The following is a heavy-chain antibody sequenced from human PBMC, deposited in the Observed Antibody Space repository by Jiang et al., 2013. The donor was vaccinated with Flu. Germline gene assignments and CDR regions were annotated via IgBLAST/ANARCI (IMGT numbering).Heavy chain of an antibody. V-gene: IGHV3-21*01. Sequence: SSISSSSSYIYYADSVKGRFTISRDNAKNSLYLQMNSLRAEDTAVYYCARVIVEMATIWGGNDYWGQGTLVTVSS. D-gene: IGHD5-24*01. J-gene: IGHJ4*02. CDR3: ARVIVEMATIWGGNDY. CDR2: ISSSSSYI.